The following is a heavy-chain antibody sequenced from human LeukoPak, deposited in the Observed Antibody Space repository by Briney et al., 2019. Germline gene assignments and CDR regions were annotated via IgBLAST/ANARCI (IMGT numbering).Heavy chain of an antibody. D-gene: IGHD6-19*01. V-gene: IGHV4-39*01. Sequence: SETLSLTCTGSGGSISSSSYYWGWIRQPPGKGLEWIGSIYYSGSTYYNPSLKSRVTISVDTSKNQFSLKLSSVTAADTAVYYCARQPIGIGGYSSGWYEAFFDYWGQGTLVTVSS. J-gene: IGHJ4*02. CDR1: GGSISSSSYY. CDR3: ARQPIGIGGYSSGWYEAFFDY. CDR2: IYYSGST.